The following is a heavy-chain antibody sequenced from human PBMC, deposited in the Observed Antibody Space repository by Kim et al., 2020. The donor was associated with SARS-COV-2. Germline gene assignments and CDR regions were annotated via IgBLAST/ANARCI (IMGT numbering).Heavy chain of an antibody. J-gene: IGHJ5*02. CDR3: ARGPQYSFYTNGYFYH. V-gene: IGHV3-23*01. CDR2: IGGSGDYT. Sequence: GGSLRLSCTASGFTFNSHAISWVRQAPGKGLQWVSAIGGSGDYTYYSDSVKGRFTISRDNSRNMLFLQMNSLGAEDTGLYFCARGPQYSFYTNGYFYHWGLGPLVTVSS. D-gene: IGHD1-1*01. CDR1: GFTFNSHA.